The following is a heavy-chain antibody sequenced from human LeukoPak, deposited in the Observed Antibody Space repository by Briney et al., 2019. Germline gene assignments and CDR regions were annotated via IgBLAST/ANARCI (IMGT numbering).Heavy chain of an antibody. CDR2: ISSSSSTI. V-gene: IGHV3-48*01. CDR1: GFTFSSYS. CDR3: ARIRRSGWFDP. D-gene: IGHD3-10*01. J-gene: IGHJ5*02. Sequence: GGSLRLSCAASGFTFSSYSMNWVRQAPGKGLEWVSYISSSSSTIYYADSVKGRFTISRDNAKNSLSLQMNSLRAEDTAMYYCARIRRSGWFDPWGQGTLVTVSS.